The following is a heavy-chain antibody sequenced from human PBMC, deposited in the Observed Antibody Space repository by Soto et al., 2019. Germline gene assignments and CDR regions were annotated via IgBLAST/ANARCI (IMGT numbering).Heavy chain of an antibody. CDR3: STYSTQTFADGGPGYSVETKIHDS. CDR2: ITSKSVVGTT. J-gene: IGHJ5*01. D-gene: IGHD2-15*01. V-gene: IGHV3-15*01. CDR1: GFSFTNVW. Sequence: EVQLEESGGGLVKPGGSLTLSCAASGFSFTNVWMSWVRQAPGKGLEWVGHITSKSVVGTTDYTAPGKGRFTTSRDDSKDTLSLQINCLKAEDTAVYYCSTYSTQTFADGGPGYSVETKIHDSWDQGILVTVSS.